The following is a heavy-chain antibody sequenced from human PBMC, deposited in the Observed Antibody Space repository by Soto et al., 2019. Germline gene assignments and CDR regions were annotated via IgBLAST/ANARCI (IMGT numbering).Heavy chain of an antibody. CDR1: RALSSSSYY. CDR3: ARPPGAGDNYFDY. CDR2: IYYSGST. V-gene: IGHV4-39*01. Sequence: PSETLSLTCTVSRALSSSSYYWGWIRQPPGKGLEWIGSIYYSGSTYYNPSLKSRVTISVDTSKNQFSLRLSSVTASDTAVYYCARPPGAGDNYFDYWGQGILVTVSS. D-gene: IGHD7-27*01. J-gene: IGHJ4*02.